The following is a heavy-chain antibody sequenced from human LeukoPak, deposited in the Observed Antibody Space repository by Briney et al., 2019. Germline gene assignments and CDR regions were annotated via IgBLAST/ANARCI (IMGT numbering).Heavy chain of an antibody. Sequence: SETLSLTCTVSGGSLSTYYWSWIRQPPGKGLEWIGYIYYSGSTNYNPSLKSRVTISVDTSKNQFSLKLSSVTAADTAVYYCARDSSGRYFDYWGQGTLVTVSS. CDR1: GGSLSTYY. V-gene: IGHV4-59*01. D-gene: IGHD3-22*01. CDR2: IYYSGST. J-gene: IGHJ4*02. CDR3: ARDSSGRYFDY.